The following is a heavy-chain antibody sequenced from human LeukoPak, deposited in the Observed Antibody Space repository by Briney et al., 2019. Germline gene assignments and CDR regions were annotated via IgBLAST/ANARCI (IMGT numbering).Heavy chain of an antibody. CDR2: IYYSGST. V-gene: IGHV4-39*07. CDR1: GDSISSSSSY. D-gene: IGHD1-26*01. CDR3: ARDLGGSYYFSHFDY. Sequence: PSETLSLTCTVSGDSISSSSSYWGWIRQPPGEGLEWIGSIYYSGSTYYNPSLKSRVTISVDTSKNQFSLKLSSVTAADTAVYYCARDLGGSYYFSHFDYWGQGTLVTVSS. J-gene: IGHJ4*02.